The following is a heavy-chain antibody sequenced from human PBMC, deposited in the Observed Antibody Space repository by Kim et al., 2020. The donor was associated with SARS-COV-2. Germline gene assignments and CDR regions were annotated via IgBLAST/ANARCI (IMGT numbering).Heavy chain of an antibody. Sequence: YYADSVKRRFTISRDNAKNSLYLQMNSLRAEDTAVYYCARAPELLSPCDYWGQGTLVTVSS. CDR3: ARAPELLSPCDY. D-gene: IGHD1-26*01. J-gene: IGHJ4*02. V-gene: IGHV3-21*01.